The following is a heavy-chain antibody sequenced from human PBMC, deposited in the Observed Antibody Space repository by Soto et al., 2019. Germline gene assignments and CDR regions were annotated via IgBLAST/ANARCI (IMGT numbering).Heavy chain of an antibody. Sequence: EVQLVESGGGLVQPGGSLTLSCAASGFTFSGSAMLWVRQASGKGLEWVGRIRSKANNYATAYAASVKGRFTISRDDSKNTAYLQMKSLKAEDTAVYYCSTHTRDGYNDEYYFDYWGRGTLVTVSS. CDR2: IRSKANNYAT. J-gene: IGHJ4*02. CDR1: GFTFSGSA. D-gene: IGHD5-12*01. V-gene: IGHV3-73*02. CDR3: STHTRDGYNDEYYFDY.